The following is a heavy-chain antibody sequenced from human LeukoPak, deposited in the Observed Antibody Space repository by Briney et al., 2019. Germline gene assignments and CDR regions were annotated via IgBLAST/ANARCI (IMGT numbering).Heavy chain of an antibody. J-gene: IGHJ4*02. CDR2: ISGSGGST. CDR3: AKDQIAVASWDY. V-gene: IGHV3-23*01. CDR1: GFNVISRY. D-gene: IGHD6-19*01. Sequence: PGGSLRLSCAVSGFNVISRYMSWVRQAPGKGLEWVSAISGSGGSTYYADSVKGRFTISRDNSKNTLYLQMNSLRAEDTAVYYCAKDQIAVASWDYWGQGTLVTVSS.